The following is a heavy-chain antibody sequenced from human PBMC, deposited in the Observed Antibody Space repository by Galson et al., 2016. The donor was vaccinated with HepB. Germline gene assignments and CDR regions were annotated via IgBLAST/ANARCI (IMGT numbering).Heavy chain of an antibody. CDR1: GFTFSSHW. D-gene: IGHD6-19*01. CDR3: SGGSGWLTKY. Sequence: SLRLSCAASGFTFSSHWMHWVRPAPGKGLVWVSVIKSDGGTITYADSVKCRFTISRDNAKNTWFVQMDSLRAEDTAVYYCSGGSGWLTKYWCRGTLVTVSS. J-gene: IGHJ4*02. V-gene: IGHV3-74*03. CDR2: IKSDGGTI.